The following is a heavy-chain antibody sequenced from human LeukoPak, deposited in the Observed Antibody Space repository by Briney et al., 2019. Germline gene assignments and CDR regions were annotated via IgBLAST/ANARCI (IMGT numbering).Heavy chain of an antibody. CDR2: IIPIFGAA. CDR3: ARDFYYDSSGYNY. CDR1: GGTFSSYA. V-gene: IGHV1-69*05. J-gene: IGHJ4*02. D-gene: IGHD3-22*01. Sequence: ASVKVSCKASGGTFSSYAISWVRQAPGQGLKWMGRIIPIFGAANYAQKFQGRVTITTDESTSTAYMELSSLRSEDTAVYYCARDFYYDSSGYNYWGQGTLVTVSS.